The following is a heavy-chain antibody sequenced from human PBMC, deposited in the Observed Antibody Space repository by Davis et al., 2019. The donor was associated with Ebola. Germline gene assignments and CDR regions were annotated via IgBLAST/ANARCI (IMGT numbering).Heavy chain of an antibody. V-gene: IGHV3-9*01. J-gene: IGHJ4*02. Sequence: SLKISCAASGFTFDDYAMHWVRQAPGKGLEWVSGISWNSGSIGYADSVKGRFTISRDNSKNTLYLQMNSLRVEDTAVYYCATKVVWEPNLTDYWGQGTLVTVSS. CDR3: ATKVVWEPNLTDY. D-gene: IGHD1-26*01. CDR1: GFTFDDYA. CDR2: ISWNSGSI.